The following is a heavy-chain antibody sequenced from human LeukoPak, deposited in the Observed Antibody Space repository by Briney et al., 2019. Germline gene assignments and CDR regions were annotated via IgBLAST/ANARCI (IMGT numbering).Heavy chain of an antibody. V-gene: IGHV4-30-2*01. CDR2: IYHSGST. D-gene: IGHD3-10*01. CDR3: ARVMVRGILDY. J-gene: IGHJ4*02. Sequence: SETLSLTCAVSGGSISSGGYSWSWIRQPPGKGLEWIGYIYHSGSTYYNPSLKSRVTISVDRSKNQFSLKLSSVTAADTAVYYCARVMVRGILDYWGQGTLVTVSS. CDR1: GGSISSGGYS.